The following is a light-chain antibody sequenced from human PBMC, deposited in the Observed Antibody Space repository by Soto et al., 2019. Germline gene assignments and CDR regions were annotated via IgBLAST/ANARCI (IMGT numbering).Light chain of an antibody. J-gene: IGKJ4*01. V-gene: IGKV3-20*01. CDR2: GAS. CDR3: QHYGSPLT. CDR1: QSVRSSY. Sequence: EIVLTQSPGTLSLSPGGRATLSCRASQSVRSSYLAWYQQRPGQAPGLLIFGASFRATGIPDRFSGSGSGTDFTLTISRLEPEDFAVYYCQHYGSPLTFGGGTKVEIK.